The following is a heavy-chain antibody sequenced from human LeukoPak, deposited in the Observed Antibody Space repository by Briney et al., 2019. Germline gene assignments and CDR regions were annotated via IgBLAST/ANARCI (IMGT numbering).Heavy chain of an antibody. V-gene: IGHV3-49*04. CDR1: GFNFANYG. CDR2: LRSRVRGGPA. D-gene: IGHD3-3*01. CDR3: TRAGGYDFWIDY. J-gene: IGHJ4*02. Sequence: GGSLRLSCSTFGFNFANYGVSWVRQAPGQGLEWVGFLRSRVRGGPAEYAASVEGRFIISRHHSKSIAYLQMNSLKTEDTAVYYCTRAGGYDFWIDYWGQGTLVTVSS.